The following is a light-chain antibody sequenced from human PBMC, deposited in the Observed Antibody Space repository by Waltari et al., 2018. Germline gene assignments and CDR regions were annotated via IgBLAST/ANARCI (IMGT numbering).Light chain of an antibody. J-gene: IGLJ1*01. Sequence: QSALTQPRPVSGSPGQSVTMSCIGASEDVGAYKSVSWYQQHPGRAPKHIIFDVDKRPSGVPDRFSGSKSGNTASLTVSALQVEDEADYYCGSYAGSYGYVFGSGTKVSVL. CDR3: GSYAGSYGYV. CDR2: DVD. V-gene: IGLV2-11*01. CDR1: SEDVGAYKS.